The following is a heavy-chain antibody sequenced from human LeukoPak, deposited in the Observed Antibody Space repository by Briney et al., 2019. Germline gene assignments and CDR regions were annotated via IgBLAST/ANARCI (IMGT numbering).Heavy chain of an antibody. CDR2: IYPGDSDT. Sequence: GESLKISCKGSVYSFASYWIAWVRQMPGKGLEWMGIIYPGDSDTRYSPSFQGQVTISADKSISTAYLQWSSLKASDTAIYYCARQWGDCSSTSCYSAYWGQGTLVTVSS. V-gene: IGHV5-51*01. CDR3: ARQWGDCSSTSCYSAY. CDR1: VYSFASYW. D-gene: IGHD2-2*01. J-gene: IGHJ4*02.